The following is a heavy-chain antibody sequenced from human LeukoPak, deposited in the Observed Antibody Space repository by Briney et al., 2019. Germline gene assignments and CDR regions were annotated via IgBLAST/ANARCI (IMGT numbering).Heavy chain of an antibody. J-gene: IGHJ1*01. Sequence: PGGSLRLSCAVSGLIFSDFYMSWIRQAPGKGLEWVSAISGSGGSTYYADSVKGRFTISRDNSKNTLYLQMNSLRAEDTAVYYCATPRLSSGWYPKYFQHWGQGTLVTVSS. CDR2: ISGSGGST. V-gene: IGHV3-23*01. CDR3: ATPRLSSGWYPKYFQH. CDR1: GLIFSDFY. D-gene: IGHD6-19*01.